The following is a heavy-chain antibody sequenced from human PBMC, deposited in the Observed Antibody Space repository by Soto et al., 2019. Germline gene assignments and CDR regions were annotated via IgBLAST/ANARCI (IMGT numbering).Heavy chain of an antibody. CDR3: ARGQNVYCSGGSCYSLYYYYYMDV. J-gene: IGHJ6*03. CDR1: GGSISSYY. CDR2: IYYSGST. V-gene: IGHV4-59*01. Sequence: SETLSLTCTVSGGSISSYYWSWIRQPPGKGLEWIGYIYYSGSTNYNPSLKSRVTISVDTSKNQFSLKLSSVTAADTAVYYCARGQNVYCSGGSCYSLYYYYYMDVWGKGTTVTVSS. D-gene: IGHD2-15*01.